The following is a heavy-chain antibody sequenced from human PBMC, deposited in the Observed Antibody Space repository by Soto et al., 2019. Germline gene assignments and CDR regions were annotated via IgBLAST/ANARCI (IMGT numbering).Heavy chain of an antibody. CDR2: FDPEDGET. D-gene: IGHD4-17*01. V-gene: IGHV1-24*01. J-gene: IGHJ6*03. CDR1: GYTLTELS. CDR3: ATTNYGDYAQIHYYYYMDV. Sequence: GASVKVSCKVSGYTLTELSMHWVRQAPGKGLEWMGGFDPEDGETIYAQKFQGRVTMTEDTSTDTAYMELSSLRSEDTAVYYCATTNYGDYAQIHYYYYMDVWGKGTTVTVSS.